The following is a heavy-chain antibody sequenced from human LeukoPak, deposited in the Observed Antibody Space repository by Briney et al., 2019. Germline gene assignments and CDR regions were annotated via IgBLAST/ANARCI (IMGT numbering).Heavy chain of an antibody. CDR3: ARATSSWTYYDLVV. D-gene: IGHD2-2*01. Sequence: ASVKVSCKASGYTFTGYYMHWVRQAPGQGLEWMGWINPNSGGTNYAQKFQGRVTMTRDTSISTAYMELSRLTSDDAAVYYCARATSSWTYYDLVVWGQGTTVTVSS. CDR2: INPNSGGT. V-gene: IGHV1-2*02. J-gene: IGHJ6*02. CDR1: GYTFTGYY.